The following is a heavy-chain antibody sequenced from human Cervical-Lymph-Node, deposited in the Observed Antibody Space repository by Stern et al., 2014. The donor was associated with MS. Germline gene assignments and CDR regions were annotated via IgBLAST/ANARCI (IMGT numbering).Heavy chain of an antibody. J-gene: IGHJ4*02. CDR2: IMPLFGTA. V-gene: IGHV1-69*01. CDR1: GGSLSTLD. Sequence: VQLVESGAEVKRPESSVKVTCKASGGSLSTLDISWVRQAPGQGLEWVGEIMPLFGTANYAQKFKGRVTIPADESTSTVYMELSSLKSEDTAIYFCARHQAGIAANWGQGTLVTVTS. CDR3: ARHQAGIAAN. D-gene: IGHD6-13*01.